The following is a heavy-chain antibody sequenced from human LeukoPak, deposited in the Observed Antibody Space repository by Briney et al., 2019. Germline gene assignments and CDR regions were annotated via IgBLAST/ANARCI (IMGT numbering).Heavy chain of an antibody. Sequence: SETLSLTCTVPGGSVTSGNYYWSWIRQPPGKGLEWIGYIYYTGSTNYNPSLKSRVSISVDTSKNRFSLKVNSVTAADTAVYYCARHEAAAGLFDYWGQGTLVTVSS. CDR1: GGSVTSGNYY. V-gene: IGHV4-61*01. J-gene: IGHJ4*02. D-gene: IGHD6-13*01. CDR2: IYYTGST. CDR3: ARHEAAAGLFDY.